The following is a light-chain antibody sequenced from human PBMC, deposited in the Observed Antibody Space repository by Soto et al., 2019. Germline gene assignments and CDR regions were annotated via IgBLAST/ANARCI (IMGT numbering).Light chain of an antibody. CDR3: QTWGTGLWV. Sequence: QPVLTQSPSASASLGASVKLTCTLSSGHSNYAIAWHQQQPEEGPRYLMKLNSDGSHSKGDGIPDRFSGSSSGAERYLSISSLQSEDEADYYCQTWGTGLWVFGGGTKVTVL. V-gene: IGLV4-69*01. CDR2: LNSDGSH. CDR1: SGHSNYA. J-gene: IGLJ3*02.